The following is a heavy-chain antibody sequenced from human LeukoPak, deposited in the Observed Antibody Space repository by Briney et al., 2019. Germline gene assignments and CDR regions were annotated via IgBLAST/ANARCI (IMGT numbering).Heavy chain of an antibody. CDR3: AREYGGHKDSSGYSPLFDY. V-gene: IGHV1-18*01. J-gene: IGHJ4*02. Sequence: ASVKVSCKASGYTFTSYGISWVRQAPGQGLEWMGWISAYNGNTNYAQKLQGRVTMTTDTSTSTAYMELRSLRSDDTAVYYCAREYGGHKDSSGYSPLFDYWGQGTLVTVSS. CDR1: GYTFTSYG. CDR2: ISAYNGNT. D-gene: IGHD3-22*01.